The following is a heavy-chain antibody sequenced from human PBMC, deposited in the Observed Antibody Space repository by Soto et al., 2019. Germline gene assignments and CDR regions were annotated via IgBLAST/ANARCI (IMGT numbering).Heavy chain of an antibody. CDR2: IYYSGST. V-gene: IGHV4-59*01. J-gene: IGHJ6*02. Sequence: QVQLQESGPGLVKPSETLSLTYTVSGGSISSYYWSWIRQPPGKGLEWIGYIYYSGSTNYNPSLKSRVTISVDTSKTQFSLKLSSVTAADTAVYYCAREGLTGTIGLYYYYGMDVWGQGTTVTVSS. CDR3: AREGLTGTIGLYYYYGMDV. D-gene: IGHD1-7*01. CDR1: GGSISSYY.